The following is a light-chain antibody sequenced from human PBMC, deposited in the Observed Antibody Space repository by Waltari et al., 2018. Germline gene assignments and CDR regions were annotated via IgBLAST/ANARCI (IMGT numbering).Light chain of an antibody. J-gene: IGLJ2*01. V-gene: IGLV1-51*01. Sequence: QSVLTQPPSVSAAPRQTVTISCSGSDSNIGNTYVSWYQQFPGTAPKLLIHDTNHRSSGTPDLLSATKSRTSPALAITVRQSRDEAVYYCAACDSSLFFVLFGGGTRLTVL. CDR2: DTN. CDR1: DSNIGNTY. CDR3: AACDSSLFFVL.